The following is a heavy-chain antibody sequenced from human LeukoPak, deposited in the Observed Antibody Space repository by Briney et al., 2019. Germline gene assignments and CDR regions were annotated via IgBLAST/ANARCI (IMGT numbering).Heavy chain of an antibody. CDR3: AKGPRPGSSGYPNLDH. CDR2: IYSGSST. J-gene: IGHJ4*02. Sequence: RGSLRLSCAAPGFTVSSNYMNWVRQAPGKGLVWVSLIYSGSSTNYAASVKGRFNISRDNSKHTLYLQMNRLRVEDTAVYYCAKGPRPGSSGYPNLDHWGQGTLVTVSS. CDR1: GFTVSSNY. D-gene: IGHD3-22*01. V-gene: IGHV3-53*01.